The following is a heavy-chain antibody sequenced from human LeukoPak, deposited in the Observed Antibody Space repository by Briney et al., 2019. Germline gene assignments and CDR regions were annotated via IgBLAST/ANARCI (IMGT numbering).Heavy chain of an antibody. D-gene: IGHD3-3*01. V-gene: IGHV5-51*01. J-gene: IGHJ6*03. CDR1: GYAFTDYW. CDR3: ARHIEYWSGFPGLYMDV. Sequence: GESLKISCKASGYAFTDYWIGWVRQMPGKGLECMGVIYPGDSDTKYSPSFQGQVTISADKSIRTAYLQLSSLKASDTAIYYCARHIEYWSGFPGLYMDVWGKGTPVTVS. CDR2: IYPGDSDT.